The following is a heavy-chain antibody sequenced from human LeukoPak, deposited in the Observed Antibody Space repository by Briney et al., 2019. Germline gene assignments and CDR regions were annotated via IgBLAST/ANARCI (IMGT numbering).Heavy chain of an antibody. J-gene: IGHJ3*02. D-gene: IGHD6-19*01. CDR1: GFTFSSYA. Sequence: GGSLRLSCAASGFTFSSYAMNWVRQAPGKGLEWVSGISGSGGSTYYADSVRGRFTISRDNFKNTLYLQMNSLRAEDTAVYYCAKPAGYSSGWYWSRDAFDIWGQGTMVTVSS. V-gene: IGHV3-23*01. CDR3: AKPAGYSSGWYWSRDAFDI. CDR2: ISGSGGST.